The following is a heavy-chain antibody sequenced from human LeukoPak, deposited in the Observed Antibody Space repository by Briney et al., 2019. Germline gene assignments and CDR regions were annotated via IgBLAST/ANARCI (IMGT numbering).Heavy chain of an antibody. Sequence: GGTLRLSCAASGFTFSSYGMSWVRQAPGKGLEWVSAISGSGGSTYYADSVKGRFTISRDNSKNTLYLQMNSLRAEGTAVYYCAKFGMGYYSSGYPTYYFDYWGQGTLVTVSS. V-gene: IGHV3-23*01. J-gene: IGHJ4*02. CDR2: ISGSGGST. CDR1: GFTFSSYG. CDR3: AKFGMGYYSSGYPTYYFDY. D-gene: IGHD3-22*01.